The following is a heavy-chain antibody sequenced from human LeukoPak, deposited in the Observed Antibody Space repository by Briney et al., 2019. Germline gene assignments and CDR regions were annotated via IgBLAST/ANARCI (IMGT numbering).Heavy chain of an antibody. CDR2: IYYSGTT. D-gene: IGHD6-19*01. CDR1: GGSISNYY. V-gene: IGHV4-59*12. J-gene: IGHJ5*02. Sequence: SETLSLTCIVSGGSISNYYWSWIWQPPGKGLEWIASIYYSGTTNYNPTLKSRVTISVDMSRNQFSLQLNSVTPEDTAVYYCAREFRIGIAVAGTKNWFDPWGQGTLVTVSS. CDR3: AREFRIGIAVAGTKNWFDP.